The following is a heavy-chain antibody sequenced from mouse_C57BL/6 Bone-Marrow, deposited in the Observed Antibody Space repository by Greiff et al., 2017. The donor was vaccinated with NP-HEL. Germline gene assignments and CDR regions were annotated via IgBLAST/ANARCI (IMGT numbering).Heavy chain of an antibody. V-gene: IGHV1-72*01. CDR1: GYTFTSYW. Sequence: QVQLQQPGADLVKPGASVKLSCKASGYTFTSYWMHWVKQRPGRGLEWIGRIDPNSGGTKFNEKFKTKATLTVDKPSSPAYMQLSSLTSEDSAVYDCARDYYGSRGWYFDVWGTGTTVTVSS. J-gene: IGHJ1*03. D-gene: IGHD1-1*01. CDR2: IDPNSGGT. CDR3: ARDYYGSRGWYFDV.